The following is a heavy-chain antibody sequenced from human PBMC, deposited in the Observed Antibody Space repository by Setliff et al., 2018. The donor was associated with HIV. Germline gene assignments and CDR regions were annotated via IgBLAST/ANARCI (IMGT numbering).Heavy chain of an antibody. D-gene: IGHD1-20*01. CDR2: ISAYNGDT. CDR1: GYSFTDYF. J-gene: IGHJ4*02. CDR3: ARQLYNSLDF. Sequence: ASVKVSCKASGYSFTDYFIHWVRQAPGQGLEWMGWISAYNGDTNYAQKFQGRVTMTTETSTSTAYMELRSLRSDDTAVYYCARQLYNSLDFWGQGALVTVSS. V-gene: IGHV1-18*04.